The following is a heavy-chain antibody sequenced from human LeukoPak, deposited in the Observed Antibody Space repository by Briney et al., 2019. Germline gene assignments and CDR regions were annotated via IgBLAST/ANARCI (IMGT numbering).Heavy chain of an antibody. J-gene: IGHJ4*02. CDR3: ARSPYDGGFGEFNGDY. D-gene: IGHD3-10*01. CDR2: IYYSGST. CDR1: GGSIRSGGYY. Sequence: NASETLSLTCTVSGGSIRSGGYYWSWIRQHPGKGLEWIGHIYYSGSTSYNPSLKSRAAISVDMSENHFSLKLTSVTAADTAIYDCARSPYDGGFGEFNGDYWGRGTLVTVSS. V-gene: IGHV4-31*03.